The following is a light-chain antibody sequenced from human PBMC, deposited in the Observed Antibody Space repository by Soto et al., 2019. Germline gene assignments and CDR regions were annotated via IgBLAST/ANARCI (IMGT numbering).Light chain of an antibody. CDR3: QQYTADSPIT. Sequence: EIVLMQSPGTLSLSPGDRASLSCRASQSVNSNYLAWYQLKPGLAPTLLISDASSRASGVPDRFTGGGSGTDFTLTIRRLEPEDFAVYYCQQYTADSPITFGQGTRLEIK. V-gene: IGKV3-20*01. CDR1: QSVNSNY. J-gene: IGKJ5*01. CDR2: DAS.